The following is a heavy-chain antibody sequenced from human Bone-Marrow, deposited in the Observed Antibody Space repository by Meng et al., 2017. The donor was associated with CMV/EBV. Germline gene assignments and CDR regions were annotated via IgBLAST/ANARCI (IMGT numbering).Heavy chain of an antibody. CDR1: GGSISSYY. V-gene: IGHV4-59*01. D-gene: IGHD6-13*01. CDR3: ARLIRGGAAGYFDY. Sequence: SETLSLTCTVSGGSISSYYWSWIRQPPGKGLEWIGYIYYSGSTNYNPSLKSRVAISVDTSKNQFSLNLSSVTAADTAVYYCARLIRGGAAGYFDYWGQGTLVTVSS. CDR2: IYYSGST. J-gene: IGHJ4*02.